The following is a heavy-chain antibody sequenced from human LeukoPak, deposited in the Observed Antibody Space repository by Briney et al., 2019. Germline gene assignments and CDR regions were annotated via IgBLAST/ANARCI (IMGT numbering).Heavy chain of an antibody. V-gene: IGHV4-39*01. CDR1: GASFSSSTYY. D-gene: IGHD6-13*01. CDR2: IYYSGST. Sequence: SETLSLTCTVSGASFSSSTYYWGWLRQPPGKGLEWVGSIYYSGSTYYNPSLKSRVTMSVDTSKNQFSLKLSSVTAADTAVYYCARHAGGISATGTRPFDYWGQGTLVTVSS. J-gene: IGHJ4*02. CDR3: ARHAGGISATGTRPFDY.